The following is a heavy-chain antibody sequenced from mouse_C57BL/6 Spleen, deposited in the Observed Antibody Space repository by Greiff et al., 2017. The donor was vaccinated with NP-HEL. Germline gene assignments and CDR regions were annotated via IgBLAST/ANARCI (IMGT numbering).Heavy chain of an antibody. CDR3: ARSGGGNPFDY. D-gene: IGHD1-1*02. CDR2: IYPGGGYT. J-gene: IGHJ2*01. V-gene: IGHV1-63*01. CDR1: GYTFTNYW. Sequence: VQLQESGAELVRPGTSVKMSCKASGYTFTNYWIGWAKQRPGHGLEWIGDIYPGGGYTNYNEKFKGKATLTADKSSSTAYMQFSSLTSEDSAIYYCARSGGGNPFDYWGQGTTLTVSS.